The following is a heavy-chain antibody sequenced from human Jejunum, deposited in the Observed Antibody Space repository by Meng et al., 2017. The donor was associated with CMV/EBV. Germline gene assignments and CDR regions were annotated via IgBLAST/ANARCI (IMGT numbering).Heavy chain of an antibody. Sequence: GLTFSTYSMNWVRQAPGKGLEWVSIIYGSGSTTIYAASVQGRFTISRDNSRNVVYLQMNSLRADDSGIYYCVKDRTPDGLFEFDFWGQETPVTVSS. D-gene: IGHD1-14*01. CDR3: VKDRTPDGLFEFDF. J-gene: IGHJ4*02. V-gene: IGHV3-23*03. CDR2: IYGSGSTT. CDR1: GLTFSTYS.